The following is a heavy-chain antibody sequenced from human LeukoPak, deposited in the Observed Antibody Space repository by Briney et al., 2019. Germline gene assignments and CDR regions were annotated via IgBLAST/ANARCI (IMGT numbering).Heavy chain of an antibody. J-gene: IGHJ4*02. V-gene: IGHV1-3*01. D-gene: IGHD1-26*01. Sequence: ASVKVXCKASGYTFTSYAMHWVRQAPGQRLXXMGWINAGNGNTKYSQKFQGRVTITRDTSASTAYMELSSLRSEDTAVYYCARALVGAFGVLDYWGQGTLVTVSS. CDR2: INAGNGNT. CDR3: ARALVGAFGVLDY. CDR1: GYTFTSYA.